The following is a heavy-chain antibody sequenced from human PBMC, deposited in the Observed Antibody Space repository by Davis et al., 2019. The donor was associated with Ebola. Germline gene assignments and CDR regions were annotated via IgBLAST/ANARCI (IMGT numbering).Heavy chain of an antibody. V-gene: IGHV3-66*01. D-gene: IGHD3-10*01. CDR2: IYSGGST. CDR3: AIEWFGEFIGY. J-gene: IGHJ4*02. Sequence: GESPKISCAASGFTVSSNYMSWVRQAPGKGLEWVSVIYSGGSTYYADSVKGRFTISRDNSKNTLYLQMNSLRAEDTAVYYCAIEWFGEFIGYWGQGTLVTVSS. CDR1: GFTVSSNY.